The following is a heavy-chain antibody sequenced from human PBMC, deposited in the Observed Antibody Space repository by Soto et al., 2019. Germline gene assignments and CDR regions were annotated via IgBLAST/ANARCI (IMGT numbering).Heavy chain of an antibody. Sequence: SLRLSCAASGFTFNNYAMSWVRQAPGKGLEWVSGISGSGTYTYFADSVRGRFTISRDNSKNTLFLQMSSLRAEDTAIYYCAKSASGYYKLIDYWGQGTLVTVSS. J-gene: IGHJ4*02. CDR3: AKSASGYYKLIDY. V-gene: IGHV3-23*01. CDR1: GFTFNNYA. D-gene: IGHD5-12*01. CDR2: ISGSGTYT.